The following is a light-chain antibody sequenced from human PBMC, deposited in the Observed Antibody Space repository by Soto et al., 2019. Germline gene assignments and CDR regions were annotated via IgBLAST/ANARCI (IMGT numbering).Light chain of an antibody. V-gene: IGKV1-12*01. Sequence: DIQITQSPSSVSASVGDRVTISCRASQRSGGWMAWFQQKPGQAPGALIYGGTLLQSGVPSRFSGSDSGAEFTLTISSLQPEDFATYFCQLATSFPPVRAFGGGTKVEIK. CDR2: GGT. CDR1: QRSGGW. J-gene: IGKJ4*01. CDR3: QLATSFPPVRA.